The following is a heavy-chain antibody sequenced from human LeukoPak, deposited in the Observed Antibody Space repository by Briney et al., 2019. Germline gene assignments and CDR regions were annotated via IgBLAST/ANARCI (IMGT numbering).Heavy chain of an antibody. D-gene: IGHD3-22*01. CDR3: ARSGEYYYDSSGYSWYDP. CDR2: IYYSGST. CDR1: GFTFSNAW. J-gene: IGHJ5*02. Sequence: GSLRLSCAASGFTFSNAWMSWIRQPPGKGLEWIGYIYYSGSTNYNPSLKSRVTISVDTSKNQFSLKLSSVTAADTAVYYCARSGEYYYDSSGYSWYDPWGQGNLVTVSS. V-gene: IGHV4-59*08.